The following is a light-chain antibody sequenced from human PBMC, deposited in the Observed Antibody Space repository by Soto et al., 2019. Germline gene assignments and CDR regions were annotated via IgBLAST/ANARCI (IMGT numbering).Light chain of an antibody. CDR3: KQYNSYSPWT. J-gene: IGKJ1*01. V-gene: IGKV1-5*01. CDR1: QSISSW. CDR2: DAS. Sequence: DIQMTQSPSTLSASVGDRVTITCRASQSISSWLAWYQQKPGKAPKLLIYDASSLESGVPSRFSGSGSGTEFTLTISSLQPDDFATYYCKQYNSYSPWTFGQGSRVDIX.